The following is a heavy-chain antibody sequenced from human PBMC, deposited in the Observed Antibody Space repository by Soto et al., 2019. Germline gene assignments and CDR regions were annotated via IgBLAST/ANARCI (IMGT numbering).Heavy chain of an antibody. Sequence: EVQLVESGGGLVQPGGSLRLSCAASGFTFSSYWMHWVRTAPGKGLVWVSRINSDGSSTSYADSVKGRFTISRDNAKNTLYLQMNSLRAEDTAVYSCARDLNSGGWYPRYYYYYYGMDVWGQGTTVTVSS. CDR1: GFTFSSYW. V-gene: IGHV3-74*01. CDR3: ARDLNSGGWYPRYYYYYYGMDV. CDR2: INSDGSST. D-gene: IGHD6-19*01. J-gene: IGHJ6*02.